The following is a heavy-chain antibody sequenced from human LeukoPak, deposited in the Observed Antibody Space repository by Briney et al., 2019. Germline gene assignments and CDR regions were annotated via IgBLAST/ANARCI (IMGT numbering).Heavy chain of an antibody. D-gene: IGHD3-3*01. V-gene: IGHV3-30-3*02. CDR3: AKDWSGNYNWFDP. Sequence: YYADSVKGRFTISRDNSKNTAYLQMNSLRNDDTAMYYCAKDWSGNYNWFDPWGQGTLVTVSS. J-gene: IGHJ5*02.